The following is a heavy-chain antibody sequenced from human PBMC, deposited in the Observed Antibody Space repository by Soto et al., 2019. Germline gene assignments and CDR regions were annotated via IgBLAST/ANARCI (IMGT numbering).Heavy chain of an antibody. D-gene: IGHD6-6*01. Sequence: PSETLSLTCTVSGGSISSYYLSWIRQPPGKGLEWIGYIYSSGSTNYNPSLKSRVTISVDTSKNQFSLKLSSVTAADTAVYYCARGLAGRPLWTWGQGTLVTVYS. CDR1: GGSISSYY. J-gene: IGHJ5*02. CDR3: ARGLAGRPLWT. V-gene: IGHV4-59*01. CDR2: IYSSGST.